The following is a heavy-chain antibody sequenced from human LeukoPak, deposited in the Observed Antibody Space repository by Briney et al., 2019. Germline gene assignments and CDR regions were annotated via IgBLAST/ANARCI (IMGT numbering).Heavy chain of an antibody. J-gene: IGHJ4*02. Sequence: GVSLRLSCAASGFTFSSYNMNWVRQAPGKGLEWLSYISSTSSTIYYADSVKGRLTISRDNAKNSLYLHMNSLRGEDTAVYYCARGDWGSNFDYWGQGTLVTVSS. CDR1: GFTFSSYN. D-gene: IGHD7-27*01. CDR2: ISSTSSTI. CDR3: ARGDWGSNFDY. V-gene: IGHV3-48*01.